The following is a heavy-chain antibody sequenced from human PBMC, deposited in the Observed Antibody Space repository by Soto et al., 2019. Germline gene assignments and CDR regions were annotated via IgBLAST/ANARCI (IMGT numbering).Heavy chain of an antibody. V-gene: IGHV3-33*01. CDR1: GFTFSSYG. Sequence: QVQLVESGGGVVQPGRSLRLSCAASGFTFSSYGMHWVRQAPGKGLEWVAVIWYDGSNKYYADSVKGRFTISRDNSKNTLYLQMNGLRAEDTAVYYCARAIAGRSSWYLGYWGQGTLVTVSS. J-gene: IGHJ4*02. CDR3: ARAIAGRSSWYLGY. D-gene: IGHD6-13*01. CDR2: IWYDGSNK.